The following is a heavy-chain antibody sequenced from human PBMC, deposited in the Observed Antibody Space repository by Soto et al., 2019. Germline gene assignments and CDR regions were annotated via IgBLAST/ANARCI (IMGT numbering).Heavy chain of an antibody. CDR3: ARDETVVVPAAMTNFDY. CDR2: ISAYNGNT. Sequence: ASVKVSCKSSGYTFTSYGISCVRQAPGQGLEWMGWISAYNGNTNYAQKLQGRVTMTTDTSTSTAYMELRSLRSDDTAVYYCARDETVVVPAAMTNFDYWGQGTLVTVSS. D-gene: IGHD2-2*01. V-gene: IGHV1-18*01. CDR1: GYTFTSYG. J-gene: IGHJ4*02.